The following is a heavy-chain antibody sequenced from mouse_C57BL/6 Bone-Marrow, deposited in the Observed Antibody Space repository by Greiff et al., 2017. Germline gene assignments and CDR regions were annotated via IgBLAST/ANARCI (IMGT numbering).Heavy chain of an antibody. CDR3: ARTYYDYDSDYFDY. D-gene: IGHD2-4*01. J-gene: IGHJ2*01. CDR1: GFTFSDYG. V-gene: IGHV5-17*01. Sequence: EVQLVESGGGLVKPGGSLKLSCAASGFTFSDYGMHWVRQAPEKGLEWVAYISSGSSTIYYADTVKGRFTISRDNAKNTLFLQMTSLRSEDTAMXYCARTYYDYDSDYFDYWGQGTTLTVSS. CDR2: ISSGSSTI.